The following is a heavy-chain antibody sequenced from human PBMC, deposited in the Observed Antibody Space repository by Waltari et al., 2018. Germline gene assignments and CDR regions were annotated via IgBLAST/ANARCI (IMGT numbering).Heavy chain of an antibody. V-gene: IGHV3-7*01. CDR3: ATVRY. CDR2: IKGDGSEI. Sequence: EVQVVEAGGDLVRPGGYLRLSWVASGFNFGNYWMNWVRQIPGRGLGWVAKIKGDGSEILYADSVKGRFTISRDNARNTLYVEMNNLRVEDTAVYFCATVRYWGQGTLVTVSS. J-gene: IGHJ4*02. CDR1: GFNFGNYW.